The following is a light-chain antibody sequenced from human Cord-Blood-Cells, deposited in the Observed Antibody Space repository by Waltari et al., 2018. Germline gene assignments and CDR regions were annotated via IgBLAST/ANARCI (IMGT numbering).Light chain of an antibody. V-gene: IGKV1-39*01. Sequence: DIQMTQSPSSLSASVGDRVTITCRASQSISSYLNWYQQKPGKAPKLLIYAASSLQSGVPSRFSVSGSGTDFTLTISSLQPEDFVTYYCQQSYSTPITFGRGTRLEIK. CDR2: AAS. CDR1: QSISSY. J-gene: IGKJ5*01. CDR3: QQSYSTPIT.